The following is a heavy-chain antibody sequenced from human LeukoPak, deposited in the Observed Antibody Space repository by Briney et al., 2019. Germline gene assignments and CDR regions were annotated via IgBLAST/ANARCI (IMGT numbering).Heavy chain of an antibody. J-gene: IGHJ4*02. CDR3: ATTLQYYYDSSGYRFDY. Sequence: PGGSLRLSCAASGFTFSSYAMSWVRQAPGKGLEWVSAISGSGGSTYYADSVKGRFTISRDNSKNTLYLQMNSPRAEDTAVYYCATTLQYYYDSSGYRFDYWGQGTLVTVSS. V-gene: IGHV3-23*01. D-gene: IGHD3-22*01. CDR2: ISGSGGST. CDR1: GFTFSSYA.